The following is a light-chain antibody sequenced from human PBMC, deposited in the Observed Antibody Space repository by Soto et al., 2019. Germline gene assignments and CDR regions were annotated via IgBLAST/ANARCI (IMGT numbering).Light chain of an antibody. V-gene: IGKV1-39*01. Sequence: DIQMTQSPSSLSASVGDRVTITCRASQSISTYLNWYQHKPGRAPKLLIYAASTLQSGVPSRFSGSGSGTDFTLTITSLQPEDFATYYCQQSYITPLTFGGGSTVEVK. CDR3: QQSYITPLT. CDR2: AAS. CDR1: QSISTY. J-gene: IGKJ4*01.